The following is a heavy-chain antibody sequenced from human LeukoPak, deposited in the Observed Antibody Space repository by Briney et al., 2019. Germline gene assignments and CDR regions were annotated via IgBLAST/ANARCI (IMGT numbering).Heavy chain of an antibody. D-gene: IGHD5-12*01. J-gene: IGHJ4*02. V-gene: IGHV3-30*18. CDR2: ISYDGSNK. CDR1: GFTFSSYG. Sequence: GGSLRLSCAASGFTFSSYGMHWVREAPGKGLGWVAVISYDGSNKYYADSVKGRFTISRDNSKNTLYLQMNSLRAEDTAVYYCAKEASGTDSGYDGIFDYWGQGTLVTVSS. CDR3: AKEASGTDSGYDGIFDY.